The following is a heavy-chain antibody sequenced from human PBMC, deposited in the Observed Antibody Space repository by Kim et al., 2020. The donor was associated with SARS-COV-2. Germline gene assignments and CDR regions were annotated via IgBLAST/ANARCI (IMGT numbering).Heavy chain of an antibody. CDR3: ARDSHTDFWSGFRAANWFDP. V-gene: IGHV4-31*03. Sequence: SETLSLTCTVSGGSISSGGYYWSWIRQHPGKGLEWIGYIYYSGSTYYNPSLKSRVTISVDTSKNQFSLKLSSVTAADTAVYYCARDSHTDFWSGFRAANWFDPWGQGTLVTVSS. J-gene: IGHJ5*02. CDR1: GGSISSGGYY. D-gene: IGHD3-3*01. CDR2: IYYSGST.